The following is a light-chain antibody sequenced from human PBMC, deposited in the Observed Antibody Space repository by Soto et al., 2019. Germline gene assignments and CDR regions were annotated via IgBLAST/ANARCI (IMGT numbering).Light chain of an antibody. V-gene: IGKV3-15*01. CDR3: QQYTNWPPNT. CDR2: DTS. CDR1: QSVGGS. Sequence: ETVLTQSPGTLSLSPGERATVSCRASQSVGGSSLAWYQQRPGQAPRLLIYDTSKRATGVPARFSGRGSGTEFTLTISSLQSEDFAVYYCQQYTNWPPNTFGQGTRLEIK. J-gene: IGKJ5*01.